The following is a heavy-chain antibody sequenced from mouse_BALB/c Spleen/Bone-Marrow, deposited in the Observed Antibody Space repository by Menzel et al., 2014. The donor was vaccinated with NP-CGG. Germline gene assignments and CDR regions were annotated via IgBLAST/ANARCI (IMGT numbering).Heavy chain of an antibody. CDR3: ARWLLPYGLDY. J-gene: IGHJ4*01. D-gene: IGHD2-3*01. CDR2: IDPANGNT. Sequence: VQLQQSGAELVKPGASVKLSCTASGFNIKDTYMHWVKQRPEQGLEWIGRIDPANGNTKYDSKFQGKATITADTSSNTAYLQLSSLTSEDTAVYYCARWLLPYGLDYWVKGTSVTVSS. CDR1: GFNIKDTY. V-gene: IGHV14-3*02.